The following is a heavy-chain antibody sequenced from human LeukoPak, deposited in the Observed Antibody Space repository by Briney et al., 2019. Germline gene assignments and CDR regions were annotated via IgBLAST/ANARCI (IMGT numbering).Heavy chain of an antibody. CDR2: IKAGNGDT. J-gene: IGHJ4*02. CDR3: ARHDCGDTCYPGGY. D-gene: IGHD2-21*01. Sequence: GASVKVSCKASGYIFTKYVVHWVRQAPGQRPEWMGWIKAGNGDTKYSQNFQDRLTITRDTSASTVYMELSSLTSEDTALYYCARHDCGDTCYPGGYWGQGTLVTVSS. V-gene: IGHV1-3*01. CDR1: GYIFTKYV.